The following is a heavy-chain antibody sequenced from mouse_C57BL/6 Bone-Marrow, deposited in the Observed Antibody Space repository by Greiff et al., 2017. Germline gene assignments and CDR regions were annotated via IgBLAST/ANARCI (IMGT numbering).Heavy chain of an antibody. J-gene: IGHJ3*01. CDR3: ARWGFAY. V-gene: IGHV1-61*01. Sequence: VQLQQPGAELVRPGSSVKLSCKASGYTFTSYWMDWVKQRPGQGLEWIGNINPADSDTHYNEKFKDKATLTVDKSSSTAYMQLSSLTSEDSAVYYCARWGFAYWGPGTLVTVSA. CDR2: INPADSDT. CDR1: GYTFTSYW.